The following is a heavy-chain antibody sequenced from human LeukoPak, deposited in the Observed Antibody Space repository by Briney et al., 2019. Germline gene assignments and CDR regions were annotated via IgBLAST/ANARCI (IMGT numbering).Heavy chain of an antibody. V-gene: IGHV4-34*01. CDR3: ARDQYSGYDYGTGVLDY. Sequence: SETLSLTCTVSGASISNYHWSWIRQPPGKGLEWIGEINHSGSTNYNPSLKSRVTISVDTSKNQFSLKLSSVTAADTAVYYCARDQYSGYDYGTGVLDYWGQGTLVTVSS. CDR1: GASISNYH. CDR2: INHSGST. J-gene: IGHJ4*02. D-gene: IGHD5-12*01.